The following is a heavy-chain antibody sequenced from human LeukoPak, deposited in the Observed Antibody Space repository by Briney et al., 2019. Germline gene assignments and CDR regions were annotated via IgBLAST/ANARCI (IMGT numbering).Heavy chain of an antibody. Sequence: SETLSLTCAVYGGSFSGYYWSWIRQPPGKGLEWIGEINHSGSTNYNPSLKSRVTISVDTSKNQFSLKLSSVTAADTAVYYCARLRGPDQQLDEYYFDYWGQGTLVTVSS. V-gene: IGHV4-34*01. D-gene: IGHD6-13*01. CDR2: INHSGST. CDR3: ARLRGPDQQLDEYYFDY. J-gene: IGHJ4*02. CDR1: GGSFSGYY.